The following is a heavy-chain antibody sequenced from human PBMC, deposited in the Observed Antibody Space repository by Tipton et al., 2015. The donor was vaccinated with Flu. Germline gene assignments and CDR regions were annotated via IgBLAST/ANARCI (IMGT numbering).Heavy chain of an antibody. CDR3: ARRRILYSDALDV. CDR2: INPSGGST. J-gene: IGHJ6*02. V-gene: IGHV1-46*02. D-gene: IGHD2/OR15-2a*01. CDR1: GYTFNNFY. Sequence: QVQLVQSGAEVKKPGASVKLSCKASGYTFNNFYIHWVRQAPGQGLQWMGVINPSGGSTYYAQNFQGRVTVTRDTSTDTVHMQLSSLTSEDTAVYYCARRRILYSDALDVWGQGTTVTISS.